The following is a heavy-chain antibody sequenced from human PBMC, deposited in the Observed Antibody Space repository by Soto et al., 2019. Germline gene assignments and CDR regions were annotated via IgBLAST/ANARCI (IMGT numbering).Heavy chain of an antibody. D-gene: IGHD3-16*01. V-gene: IGHV2-5*02. CDR3: VQGRGPFDF. CDR1: GFSLSTSGVG. CDR2: IYWDDDK. J-gene: IGHJ4*02. Sequence: QITLKESGPTLVKPTQTLTLTCTFSGFSLSTSGVGVGWIRQPPGKALEWLALIYWDDDKRYSPSLKSRLTITKDTSKNPVVLTMTNMDPVDTATYYCVQGRGPFDFWGQGTLVTVSS.